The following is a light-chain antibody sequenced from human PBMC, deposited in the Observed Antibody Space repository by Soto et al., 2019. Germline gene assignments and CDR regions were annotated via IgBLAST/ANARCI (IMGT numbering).Light chain of an antibody. V-gene: IGKV1-9*01. CDR3: QQLNSYPLT. CDR2: AAS. Sequence: DIQLPQSQSFLSASVGDSVTTTCRASQDISDYLAWYQQRPGKAPKLLIYAASTLPSGVPSRFSGSGSGTEFTLTISSLQPEDFATYSCQQLNSYPLTFGGGTKVDIK. J-gene: IGKJ4*01. CDR1: QDISDY.